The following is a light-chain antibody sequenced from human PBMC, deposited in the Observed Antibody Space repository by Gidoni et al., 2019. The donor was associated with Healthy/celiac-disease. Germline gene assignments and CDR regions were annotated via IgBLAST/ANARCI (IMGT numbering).Light chain of an antibody. CDR3: QQYNSILALT. V-gene: IGKV1-5*03. CDR1: QSISSW. Sequence: DIQMTQSPSTLSASVGDRVTITCRASQSISSWLAWYQQKPGKAPKLLIYKASSLESGVPSRFSGSGSGTEFTLTISSLQPDDFATYYCQQYNSILALTFGGGTKVEIK. J-gene: IGKJ4*01. CDR2: KAS.